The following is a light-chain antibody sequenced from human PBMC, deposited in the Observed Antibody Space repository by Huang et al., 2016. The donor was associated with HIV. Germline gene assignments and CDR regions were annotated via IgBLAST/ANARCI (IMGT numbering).Light chain of an antibody. Sequence: EIEMTQSPAILSVSPGERATLSCRASQSVNSDLAWYLQKPGQAPRLLISGASTRAIGIPAKCNGTGSGTEFSLSISNLQSDDFGGYYCQQYNDWPPLTFGGGTKVEI. CDR2: GAS. CDR3: QQYNDWPPLT. CDR1: QSVNSD. V-gene: IGKV3-15*01. J-gene: IGKJ4*01.